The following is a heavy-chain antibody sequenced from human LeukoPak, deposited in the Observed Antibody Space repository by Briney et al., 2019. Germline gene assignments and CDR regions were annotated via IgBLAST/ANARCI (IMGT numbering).Heavy chain of an antibody. D-gene: IGHD3-10*01. J-gene: IGHJ3*02. V-gene: IGHV1-24*01. CDR3: ARSGVGDAFDI. Sequence: GASVKVSCKASGYTFTGYYIHWVRQAPGQGLEWMGGFDPEDGETIYAQKFQGRVTMTEDTSTDTAYMELSSLRSEDTAVYYCARSGVGDAFDIWGQGTMVTVSS. CDR2: FDPEDGET. CDR1: GYTFTGYY.